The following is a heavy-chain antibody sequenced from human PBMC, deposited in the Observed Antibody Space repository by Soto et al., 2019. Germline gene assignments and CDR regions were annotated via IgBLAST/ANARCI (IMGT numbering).Heavy chain of an antibody. CDR3: ARVITIFGVVIIRAYYYGMDV. CDR1: GYTFTSYD. D-gene: IGHD3-3*01. CDR2: MNPNSGNT. V-gene: IGHV1-8*01. J-gene: IGHJ6*02. Sequence: ASVKVSCKASGYTFTSYDINWVRQATGQGLEWMGWMNPNSGNTGYAQKFQGRVTMTRNTSIRTAYMELSSLRSEDTAVYYCARVITIFGVVIIRAYYYGMDVWGQGTTVTVSS.